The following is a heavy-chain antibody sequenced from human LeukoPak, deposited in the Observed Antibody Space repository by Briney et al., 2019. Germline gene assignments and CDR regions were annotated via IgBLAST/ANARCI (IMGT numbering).Heavy chain of an antibody. CDR2: IKHDGSEK. Sequence: GGSLRLSCAASGFTFDIYWMTWVRQAPGKGLEWVANIKHDGSEKHFVDSVKGRFTVSRDNARNSLFLQMNSLRAEDTAVYFCARLMLGYCGGGSCCDPFDNWGQGTLVTVSS. V-gene: IGHV3-7*01. D-gene: IGHD2-15*01. J-gene: IGHJ4*02. CDR1: GFTFDIYW. CDR3: ARLMLGYCGGGSCCDPFDN.